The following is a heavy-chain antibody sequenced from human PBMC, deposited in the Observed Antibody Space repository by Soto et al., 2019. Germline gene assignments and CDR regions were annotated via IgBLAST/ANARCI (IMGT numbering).Heavy chain of an antibody. CDR2: INAGNGNT. Sequence: ASVKVSFKASGYTFTNYAMHWVRQAPGQRLEWMGWINAGNGNTKYSQKFQGRVTITRDTSASTAYMELSSLRSEDTAVYYCARVREWPNEYYYYYMDVWGKGTTVTVSS. V-gene: IGHV1-3*01. D-gene: IGHD3-3*01. J-gene: IGHJ6*03. CDR1: GYTFTNYA. CDR3: ARVREWPNEYYYYYMDV.